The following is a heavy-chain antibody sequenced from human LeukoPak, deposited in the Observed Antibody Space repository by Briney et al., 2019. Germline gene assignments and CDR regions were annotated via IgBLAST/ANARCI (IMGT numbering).Heavy chain of an antibody. CDR2: IYYSGST. V-gene: IGHV4-39*02. Sequence: SETLSLTCTVSGGSISSSSYYWGWLRQPPGKGLEWIGSIYYSGSTYYNPSLKSRVTISVDTSKNQFSLKLSSVTAADTAVYYCARDSPIYVTMVRGSLYYYYMDVWGKGTTVTVSS. D-gene: IGHD3-10*01. CDR3: ARDSPIYVTMVRGSLYYYYMDV. J-gene: IGHJ6*03. CDR1: GGSISSSSYY.